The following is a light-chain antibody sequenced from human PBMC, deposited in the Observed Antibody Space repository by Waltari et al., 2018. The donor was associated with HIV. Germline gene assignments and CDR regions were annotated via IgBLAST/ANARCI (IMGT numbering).Light chain of an antibody. Sequence: QSVLTQPPSASGTPGQRVTISCSGSSSNIGATYVYWYQQLPRTAPKLLIYRNKLRPSGVPDRFSGSKSCTSASLAISGLRSEDEANYYCAAWGDSLSNVVFGGGTKLTVL. CDR2: RNK. J-gene: IGLJ2*01. CDR3: AAWGDSLSNVV. V-gene: IGLV1-47*01. CDR1: SSNIGATY.